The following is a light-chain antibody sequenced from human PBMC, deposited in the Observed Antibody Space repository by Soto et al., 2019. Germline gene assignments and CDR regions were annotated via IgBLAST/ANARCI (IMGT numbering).Light chain of an antibody. CDR1: QSVSSTF. V-gene: IGKV3-20*01. CDR3: QQYGSASWT. J-gene: IGKJ1*01. Sequence: DIVLTQSPGTLSLSPGERATLSCRASQSVSSTFVSWYQHKPGQAPRLLISGASRRATGIPNRFSGSGSGTDFTLTISPLEPEDFAMYYCQQYGSASWTFGQGTKVEIK. CDR2: GAS.